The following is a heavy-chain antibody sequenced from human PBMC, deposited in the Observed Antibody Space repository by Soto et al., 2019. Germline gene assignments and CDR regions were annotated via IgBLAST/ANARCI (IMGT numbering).Heavy chain of an antibody. Sequence: PGESLKISCKGSGYSFTSYWIGWVRQMPGKGLEWMGIIYPGDSDTRYSPSFQGQVTISADKSISTAYLQWSSLKASDTAMYYCARGYCSGGSCHSSYYYGMDVWGQGTTVTVSS. CDR2: IYPGDSDT. D-gene: IGHD2-15*01. J-gene: IGHJ6*02. CDR1: GYSFTSYW. CDR3: ARGYCSGGSCHSSYYYGMDV. V-gene: IGHV5-51*01.